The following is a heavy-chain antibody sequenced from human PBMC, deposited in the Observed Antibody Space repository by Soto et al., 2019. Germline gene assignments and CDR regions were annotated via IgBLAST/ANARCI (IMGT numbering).Heavy chain of an antibody. CDR3: AKSGPRSGGTLTYGMDV. CDR1: GFTFSSYG. D-gene: IGHD2-15*01. CDR2: ISYDGSNK. V-gene: IGHV3-30*18. Sequence: QVQLVESGGGVVQPGRSLRLSCAASGFTFSSYGMHWVRQAPGKGLEWVAVISYDGSNKYYADSVKGRFTISRDNSKNTLYLQMNSLRAEDTAVYYCAKSGPRSGGTLTYGMDVWGQGTTVTVSS. J-gene: IGHJ6*02.